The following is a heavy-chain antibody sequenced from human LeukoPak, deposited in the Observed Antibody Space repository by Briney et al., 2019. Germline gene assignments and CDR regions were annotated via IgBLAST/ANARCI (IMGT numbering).Heavy chain of an antibody. CDR2: IKQDGSEK. CDR3: ASGKPVPDAFDI. CDR1: GFTFSSYW. D-gene: IGHD1-14*01. J-gene: IGHJ3*02. V-gene: IGHV3-7*01. Sequence: GGSLRLSCAASGFTFSSYWMSWVRQAPGKGLEWVANIKQDGSEKYYVDSVKGRFTISRDNAKNSLYLQMSSLRAEDTAIYYCASGKPVPDAFDIWAKGQWSPSLQ.